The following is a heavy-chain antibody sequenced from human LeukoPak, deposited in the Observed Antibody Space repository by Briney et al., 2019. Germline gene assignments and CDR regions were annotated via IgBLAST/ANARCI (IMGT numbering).Heavy chain of an antibody. Sequence: SETLSLTCTVSGGSISSGGYYWSWIRQHPGEGLEWIGYISYSGSTSYNPSLQSRLTISVDTSKNQFSLRLSSVTAADTAVYYCVRYDGSANYIANYFDYWGQGALVTVSS. CDR3: VRYDGSANYIANYFDY. CDR1: GGSISSGGYY. CDR2: ISYSGST. D-gene: IGHD3-22*01. V-gene: IGHV4-31*03. J-gene: IGHJ4*02.